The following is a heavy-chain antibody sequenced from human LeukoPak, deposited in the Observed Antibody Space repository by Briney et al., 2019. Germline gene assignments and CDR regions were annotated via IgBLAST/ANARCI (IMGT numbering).Heavy chain of an antibody. Sequence: AASVKVSCKTSGYTFTAFLIHWVRQAPGQGLEWMGWLNPNSGGTNYAQKFQGRVTMTRDTSISTAYMELSRLRSDDTAVYFCARVGAAYQDSNYWGQGTLVTVSS. D-gene: IGHD1-26*01. V-gene: IGHV1-2*02. J-gene: IGHJ4*02. CDR2: LNPNSGGT. CDR1: GYTFTAFL. CDR3: ARVGAAYQDSNY.